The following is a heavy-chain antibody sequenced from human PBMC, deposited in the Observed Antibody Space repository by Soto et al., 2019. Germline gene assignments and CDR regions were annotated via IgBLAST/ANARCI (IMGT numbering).Heavy chain of an antibody. CDR2: IDPSDSYT. CDR3: ARGGYYDSSGYYYLRFDY. D-gene: IGHD3-22*01. J-gene: IGHJ4*02. CDR1: GYSFTSYW. Sequence: GESLKISCKGSGYSFTSYWISWVRQMPGKGLEWMGRIDPSDSYTNYSPSFQGHVTISADKSISTAYLQWSSLKASDTAMYYCARGGYYDSSGYYYLRFDYWGQGTLVNVSS. V-gene: IGHV5-10-1*01.